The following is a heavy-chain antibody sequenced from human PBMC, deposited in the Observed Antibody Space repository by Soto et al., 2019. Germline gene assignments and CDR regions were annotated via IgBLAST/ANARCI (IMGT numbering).Heavy chain of an antibody. J-gene: IGHJ6*03. CDR2: FDPEDGET. CDR3: ATVLRITNIRGVNPFYYYYMDV. Sequence: AASVKVSCKVSGYTLTELAMHWVRQAPGQGLEWMGWFDPEDGETIYAQKFQGRVTMTADTSANTAYIELSSLRSADTAVYYCATVLRITNIRGVNPFYYYYMDVWGKGTTVTVSS. V-gene: IGHV1-24*01. D-gene: IGHD3-10*01. CDR1: GYTLTELA.